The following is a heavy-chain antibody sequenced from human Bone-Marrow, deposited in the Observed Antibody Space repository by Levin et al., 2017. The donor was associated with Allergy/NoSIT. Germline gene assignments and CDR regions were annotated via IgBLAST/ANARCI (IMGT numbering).Heavy chain of an antibody. CDR2: ISGSGGST. J-gene: IGHJ1*01. CDR1: GFKFNNYA. Sequence: HPGESLKISCAASGFKFNNYAISWVRQAPGKGLEWVSTISGSGGSTYYEDPVKGRFTISRDNSQNTLYLQMDSLRAEDTALYYCAKGDDFWSGSAEFFHHWGQGTLVIVSS. D-gene: IGHD3-3*01. CDR3: AKGDDFWSGSAEFFHH. V-gene: IGHV3-23*01.